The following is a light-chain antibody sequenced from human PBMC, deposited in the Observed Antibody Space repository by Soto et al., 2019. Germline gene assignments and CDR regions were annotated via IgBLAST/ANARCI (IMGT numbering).Light chain of an antibody. CDR1: QSVSSN. CDR3: HQYNSWPPWT. V-gene: IGKV3-15*01. CDR2: GAS. Sequence: EIVMTQSPATLSVSPGERATLSCRASQSVSSNLAWYQQKPGQAPRLLIYGASTRATGIPARFSGSASGTEFTLTISSLQSEDFAVYYCHQYNSWPPWTFGQGTKVEIK. J-gene: IGKJ1*01.